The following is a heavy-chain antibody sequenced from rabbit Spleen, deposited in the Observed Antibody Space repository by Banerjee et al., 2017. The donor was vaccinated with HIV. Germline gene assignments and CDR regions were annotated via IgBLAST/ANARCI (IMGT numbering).Heavy chain of an antibody. V-gene: IGHV1S45*01. CDR2: INAVTGKP. Sequence: QEQVEESGRDLVKPGASLTLTCTASGFSFSSSYYICWVRQAPGKGLTWIACINAVTGKPVYATWAKGRFPISRTSSTTVALQMTSLSAADTATYFCARDLTDVIGWNFGWWGPGTLVTVS. D-gene: IGHD4-1*01. CDR3: ARDLTDVIGWNFGW. CDR1: GFSFSSSYY. J-gene: IGHJ6*01.